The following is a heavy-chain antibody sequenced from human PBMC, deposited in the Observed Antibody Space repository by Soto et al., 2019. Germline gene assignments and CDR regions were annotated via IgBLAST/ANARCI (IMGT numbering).Heavy chain of an antibody. CDR1: GFTFSSYW. CDR3: ARDRPVVVVAATPDY. V-gene: IGHV3-74*01. D-gene: IGHD2-15*01. Sequence: GGSLRLSCAASGFTFSSYWMHWVRQAPGKGLVWVSRINSDGSSTSYADSVKGRFTISRDNAKNTLYLQMNSLRAEDTAVYYCARDRPVVVVAATPDYWGQGTLVTVSS. J-gene: IGHJ4*02. CDR2: INSDGSST.